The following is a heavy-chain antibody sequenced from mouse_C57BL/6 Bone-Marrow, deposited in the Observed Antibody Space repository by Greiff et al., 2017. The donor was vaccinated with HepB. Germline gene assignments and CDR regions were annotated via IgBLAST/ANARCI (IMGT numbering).Heavy chain of an antibody. CDR1: GFTFSDYG. CDR3: ARLITTVVAYYAMDY. J-gene: IGHJ4*01. V-gene: IGHV5-17*01. Sequence: EVQGVESGGGLVKPGGSLKLSCAASGFTFSDYGMHWVRQAPEKGLEWVAYISSGSSTIYYADTVKGRFTISRDNAKNTLFLQMTSLRSEDTAMYYCARLITTVVAYYAMDYWGQGTSVTVSS. CDR2: ISSGSSTI. D-gene: IGHD1-1*01.